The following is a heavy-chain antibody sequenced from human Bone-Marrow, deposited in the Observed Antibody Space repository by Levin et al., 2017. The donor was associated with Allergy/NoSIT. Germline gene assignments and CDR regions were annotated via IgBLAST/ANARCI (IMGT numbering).Heavy chain of an antibody. J-gene: IGHJ4*02. V-gene: IGHV4-39*01. CDR3: ATYDYYDSTGSSDLYYFVR. D-gene: IGHD3-22*01. CDR2: IYYSGAA. Sequence: NSSETLSLTCAVSGGSVDTTNYYWGWIRQAPGTGLEWIGNIYYSGAAYYNPSLKSRVTISRDTSKNQFSLNLTSVTAADTAVYYCATYDYYDSTGSSDLYYFVRWGQGTLVTVSS. CDR1: GGSVDTTNYY.